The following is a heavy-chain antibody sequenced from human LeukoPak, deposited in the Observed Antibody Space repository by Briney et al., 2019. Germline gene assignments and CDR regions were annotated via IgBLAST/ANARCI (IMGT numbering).Heavy chain of an antibody. CDR3: ARVSDYWGSPKPFDP. J-gene: IGHJ5*02. CDR1: GYTFTGYY. D-gene: IGHD2-8*02. CDR2: INPKSGGT. Sequence: GASVKVSCKASGYTFTGYYMHWVRQAPGQGVEWMGWINPKSGGTKYAQKFQGRVTITRDKDNSTAYMELSRLRSDDTAVYYCARVSDYWGSPKPFDPWGQGTLVTVSS. V-gene: IGHV1-2*02.